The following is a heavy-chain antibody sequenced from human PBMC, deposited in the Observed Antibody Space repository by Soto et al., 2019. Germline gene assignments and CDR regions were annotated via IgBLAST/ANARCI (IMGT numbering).Heavy chain of an antibody. V-gene: IGHV5-10-1*01. CDR1: GYSFAGYW. J-gene: IGHJ4*02. D-gene: IGHD3-22*01. CDR2: IDPSDSQT. CDR3: ARQIYDSDTGPNCQYYFDS. Sequence: GESLKISCKGSGYSFAGYWITWVRQKPGKGLEWMGRIDPSDSQTYYSPSFRGHVTISVTKSITTVFLQWSSLRASDTAMYYCARQIYDSDTGPNCQYYFDSWGQGTPVTVSS.